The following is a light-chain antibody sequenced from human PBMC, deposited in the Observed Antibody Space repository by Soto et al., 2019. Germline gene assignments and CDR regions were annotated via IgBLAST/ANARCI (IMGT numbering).Light chain of an antibody. CDR2: EVS. J-gene: IGLJ3*02. V-gene: IGLV2-14*01. CDR3: SSYTSSNTWV. Sequence: QSALTQPASVSGSPGQSITISCTGTSSDVGYYNYVSWYQQHPGKAPKLMIYEVSHRPSGVSNRFSGSKSGNTASLTISGRQAEDEADYYCSSYTSSNTWVFGGGTKLTVL. CDR1: SSDVGYYNY.